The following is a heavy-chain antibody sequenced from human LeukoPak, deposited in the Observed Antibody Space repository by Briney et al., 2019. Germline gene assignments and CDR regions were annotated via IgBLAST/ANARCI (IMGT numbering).Heavy chain of an antibody. V-gene: IGHV3-74*01. J-gene: IGHJ4*02. Sequence: GGSLRLSCAASGFTFNTSWMHWVRQAPGKGLIWVSRINADETSTTYADSVKGRFVISRDNAKNTLYLQMNSLRAEDTAMYYCATAGVRSGSFASFAYWGQGTLVTVSS. CDR1: GFTFNTSW. D-gene: IGHD1-26*01. CDR2: INADETST. CDR3: ATAGVRSGSFASFAY.